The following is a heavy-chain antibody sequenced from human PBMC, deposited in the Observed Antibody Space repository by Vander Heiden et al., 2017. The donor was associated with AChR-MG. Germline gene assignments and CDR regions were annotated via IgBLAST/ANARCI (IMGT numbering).Heavy chain of an antibody. D-gene: IGHD3-10*01. CDR1: GGTFRSYA. V-gene: IGHV1-69*01. CDR3: ARDTMAHDAFDI. CDR2: IIPIFGTA. Sequence: QVQLVQSGAEVTNPGSSVKVSCKASGGTFRSYAMSWVRQAPGQGLEWMGGIIPIFGTANYAQKFQGRVTITADESTSTAYMELSSLRSEDTAVYYCARDTMAHDAFDIWGQGTMVTVSS. J-gene: IGHJ3*02.